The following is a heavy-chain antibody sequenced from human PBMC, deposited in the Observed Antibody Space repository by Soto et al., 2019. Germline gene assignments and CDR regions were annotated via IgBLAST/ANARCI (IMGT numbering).Heavy chain of an antibody. CDR3: AHSRCGGDCLQSYSSHYYYGVDV. Sequence: QITLKESGPTLVKPTQTLTLTCTFSGFSLSTGGVGVGWIRQPPGKALEWLALIYWDDDKRYSPSLKSRLTITTDTSKNQVVLTMTNMDPVDTATYYCAHSRCGGDCLQSYSSHYYYGVDVWGQGTTVTVSS. CDR2: IYWDDDK. V-gene: IGHV2-5*02. J-gene: IGHJ6*02. D-gene: IGHD2-21*02. CDR1: GFSLSTGGVG.